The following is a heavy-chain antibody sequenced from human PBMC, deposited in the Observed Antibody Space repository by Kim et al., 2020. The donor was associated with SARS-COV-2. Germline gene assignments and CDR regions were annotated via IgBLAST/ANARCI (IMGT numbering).Heavy chain of an antibody. CDR2: INCNSGAT. D-gene: IGHD3-10*01. CDR1: GYTFTGYF. J-gene: IGHJ4*02. V-gene: IGHV1-2*02. Sequence: ASVKVSCKTSGYTFTGYFIHWVRQAPGQGLEWMGWINCNSGATTLAQKFQGRVTMTTDTSISTVYMDLSRLKFDDAAVYFCARERRGFEDYWGQGTQVTVSS. CDR3: ARERRGFEDY.